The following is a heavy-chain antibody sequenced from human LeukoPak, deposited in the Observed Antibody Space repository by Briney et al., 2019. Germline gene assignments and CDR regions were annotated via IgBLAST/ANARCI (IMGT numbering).Heavy chain of an antibody. J-gene: IGHJ4*02. D-gene: IGHD6-19*01. V-gene: IGHV3-30-3*01. CDR3: ASGYSSGWPWYYFDY. CDR1: GFTFSSYA. Sequence: GGSLRLSCAASGFTFSSYAMYWVRQAPGKGLEWVAVISYDGSSKYYADSVKGRFTISGDNSKNTLYLQMNSLRAEDTAVYYCASGYSSGWPWYYFDYWGQGTLVTVSS. CDR2: ISYDGSSK.